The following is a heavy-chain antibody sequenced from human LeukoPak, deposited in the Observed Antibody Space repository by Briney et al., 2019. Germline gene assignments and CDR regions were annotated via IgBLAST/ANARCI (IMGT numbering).Heavy chain of an antibody. D-gene: IGHD1-26*01. CDR2: INSDGSST. CDR3: ARVSSGSYFGYYYYYMDV. CDR1: GFTFSNYW. J-gene: IGHJ6*03. Sequence: GGSLRLSCAASGFTFSNYWMHWVRQAPGKGLVCVSRINSDGSSTSYADSVKGRFTISRDNAKNTLYLQMNSLRAEDTAVYYCARVSSGSYFGYYYYYMDVWGKGTTVTVSS. V-gene: IGHV3-74*01.